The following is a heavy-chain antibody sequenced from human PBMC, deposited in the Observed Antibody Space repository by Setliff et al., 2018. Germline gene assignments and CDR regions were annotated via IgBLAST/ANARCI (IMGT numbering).Heavy chain of an antibody. CDR1: GGSFSGYY. CDR3: ARGGYSYGHHYYYYMDV. J-gene: IGHJ6*03. CDR2: INHSGST. D-gene: IGHD5-18*01. Sequence: SETLSLTCAVYGGSFSGYYWSWIRQPPGKGLEWIGEINHSGSTNYNPSLKSRVTISVDTSKNQFSLKLSSVAVADTAVYYCARGGYSYGHHYYYYMDVWGKGTTVTVSS. V-gene: IGHV4-34*01.